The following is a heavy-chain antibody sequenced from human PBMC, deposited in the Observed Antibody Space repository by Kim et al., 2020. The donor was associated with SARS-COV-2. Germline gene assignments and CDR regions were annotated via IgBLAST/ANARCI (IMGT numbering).Heavy chain of an antibody. D-gene: IGHD3-10*01. CDR3: AKASGSGTYAFDI. V-gene: IGHV3-23*03. J-gene: IGHJ3*02. Sequence: YPDSVKGRFTISRDNSKNTLYLQMNSLRAEDTAIYYCAKASGSGTYAFDIWGQGTVVTVSS.